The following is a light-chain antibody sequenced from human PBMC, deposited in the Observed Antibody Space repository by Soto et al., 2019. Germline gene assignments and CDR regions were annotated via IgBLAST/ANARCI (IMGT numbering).Light chain of an antibody. CDR3: QQYGSSPLYT. Sequence: EIVLTQSPGTLSLSPGERATLSCRASQSVSSSYLAWYQQKPGQDPRLLIYGASSRATGIPDRFSGSGSGTDFTLTISRLEPEDFAVYYCQQYGSSPLYTFGQWTKLEIK. CDR1: QSVSSSY. J-gene: IGKJ2*01. V-gene: IGKV3-20*01. CDR2: GAS.